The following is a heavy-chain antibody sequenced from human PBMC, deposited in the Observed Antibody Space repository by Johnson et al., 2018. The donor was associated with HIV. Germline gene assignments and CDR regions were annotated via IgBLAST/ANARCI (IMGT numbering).Heavy chain of an antibody. D-gene: IGHD6-19*01. CDR3: ARGGSGWFHDAFDI. Sequence: QVQLVESGGGVVQPGRSLRLSCAASGFTFSSYAMHWVRQAPGKGLEWVAVISYDGSNKYYADSVKGRFTISRDNSKNTLYLQMNSLRAEDTAVYYCARGGSGWFHDAFDIWGQGTMVTVSS. J-gene: IGHJ3*02. V-gene: IGHV3-30-3*01. CDR1: GFTFSSYA. CDR2: ISYDGSNK.